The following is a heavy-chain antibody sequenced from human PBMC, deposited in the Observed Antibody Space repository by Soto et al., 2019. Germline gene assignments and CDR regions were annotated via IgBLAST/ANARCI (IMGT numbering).Heavy chain of an antibody. V-gene: IGHV4-4*02. D-gene: IGHD6-6*01. CDR2: IYHSGST. J-gene: IGHJ5*02. CDR3: ARGDSSSVVGDVWFDP. CDR1: GGSISSSNW. Sequence: QVQLQESGPGLVKPSGTLSLTCAVSGGSISSSNWWSWVRQPPGKGLEWIGEIYHSGSTNYNPSLKSRVTISXXKXKTXFSRKLSSVTAADTAVYYCARGDSSSVVGDVWFDPWGQGTLVTVSS.